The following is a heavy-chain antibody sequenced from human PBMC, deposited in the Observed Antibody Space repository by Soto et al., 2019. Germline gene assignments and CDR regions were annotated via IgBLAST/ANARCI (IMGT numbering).Heavy chain of an antibody. V-gene: IGHV3-30*18. CDR1: GFTFSSYG. D-gene: IGHD1-1*01. Sequence: QVQLVESGGGVVQPGRSLRLSCAASGFTFSSYGMHWVRQAPGKGLEWVAVISYDGSNKYYADSVKGRFTISRDNSKNTLYLQMNSLRAEDTAVYYCAKEVRGVAAYWGQGTLVTVSS. J-gene: IGHJ4*02. CDR2: ISYDGSNK. CDR3: AKEVRGVAAY.